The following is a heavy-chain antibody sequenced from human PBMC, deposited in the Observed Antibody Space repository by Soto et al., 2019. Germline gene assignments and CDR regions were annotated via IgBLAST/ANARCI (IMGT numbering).Heavy chain of an antibody. Sequence: PGESLKISCQGSGYSFASYWIGWVRQMPGKGLEWMGIIYPGDSDTRYSPSFQGQVTISADKSPRTAYLQWTSLKASDTALYYCARTRSFSLGFYYDGMGVWGEGXTVTVSS. V-gene: IGHV5-51*01. CDR1: GYSFASYW. CDR2: IYPGDSDT. CDR3: ARTRSFSLGFYYDGMGV. D-gene: IGHD6-6*01. J-gene: IGHJ6*02.